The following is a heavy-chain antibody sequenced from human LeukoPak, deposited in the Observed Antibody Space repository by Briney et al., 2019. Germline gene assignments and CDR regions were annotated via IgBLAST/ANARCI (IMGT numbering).Heavy chain of an antibody. J-gene: IGHJ4*02. CDR2: IYYSGST. CDR3: AREWFGELLTYFDY. D-gene: IGHD3-10*01. CDR1: GGSISSSSYY. V-gene: IGHV4-39*07. Sequence: SETLSLTCTVSGGSISSSSYYWGWIRQPPGTGLEWIGSIYYSGSTYYNPSLKSRVTISVDKSKNQFSLKLSSVTAADTAVYYCAREWFGELLTYFDYWGQGTLVTVSS.